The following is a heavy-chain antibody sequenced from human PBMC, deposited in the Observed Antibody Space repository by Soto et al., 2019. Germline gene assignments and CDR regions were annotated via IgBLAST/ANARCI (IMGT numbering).Heavy chain of an antibody. J-gene: IGHJ4*02. V-gene: IGHV3-9*01. Sequence: PGGSLRLSCAVSGFTFDDNAMHWVRQAPEKGLEWVSGINWKSDIGYADSVKGRFTISRDNAKDTLYLQMSSLRAEDTAVYYCARAAQFNYGGNSGFDYWGPGTLVTVSS. CDR2: INWKSDI. CDR3: ARAAQFNYGGNSGFDY. D-gene: IGHD4-17*01. CDR1: GFTFDDNA.